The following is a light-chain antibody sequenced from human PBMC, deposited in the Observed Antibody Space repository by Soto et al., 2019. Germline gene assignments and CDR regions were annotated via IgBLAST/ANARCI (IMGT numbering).Light chain of an antibody. CDR3: QQNYNTPPYT. CDR1: QTVISY. V-gene: IGKV1-39*01. Sequence: DIQLTQSPSSLSSSVGDRVTITCRASQTVISYLNWYQQKPGQAPKLLIYATTHLQSGVPSRFSGSGSGTELTLTISSLHPEDFATYFCQQNYNTPPYTFGQGTKVDIK. CDR2: ATT. J-gene: IGKJ2*01.